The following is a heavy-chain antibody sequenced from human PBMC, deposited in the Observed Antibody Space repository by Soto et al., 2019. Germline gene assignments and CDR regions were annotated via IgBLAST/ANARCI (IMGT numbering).Heavy chain of an antibody. CDR2: IIPIFGTA. V-gene: IGHV1-69*06. D-gene: IGHD3-10*01. J-gene: IGHJ6*02. Sequence: QVQLVQSGAEVKKPGSSVKVSCKASGGTFSSYAISWVRQAPGQGLEWMGGIIPIFGTANYAQKFQGRVTITADKSTSTAYMELSSLRSEDTAVYYCASFGVRGVRGLDGMDVWGQGTTVTVSS. CDR1: GGTFSSYA. CDR3: ASFGVRGVRGLDGMDV.